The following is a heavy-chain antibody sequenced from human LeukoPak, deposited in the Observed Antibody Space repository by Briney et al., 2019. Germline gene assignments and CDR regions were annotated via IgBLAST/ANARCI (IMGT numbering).Heavy chain of an antibody. CDR3: AKDVWGSYRPPFDY. V-gene: IGHV3-23*01. CDR1: GFTFSSYG. CDR2: ISGSGGST. D-gene: IGHD3-16*02. J-gene: IGHJ4*02. Sequence: GGSLRLSCAASGFTFSSYGMSWVRQAPGKGLEWVSAISGSGGSTYYADSVKGRFTISRDNSKNTLYLQMNSLRAEDTAVYYCAKDVWGSYRPPFDYWGQGTLVTVSS.